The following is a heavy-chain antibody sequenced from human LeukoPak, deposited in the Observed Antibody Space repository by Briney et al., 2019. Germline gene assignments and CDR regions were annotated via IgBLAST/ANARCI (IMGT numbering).Heavy chain of an antibody. J-gene: IGHJ4*02. Sequence: ASVTVSCTASGYTFTVYYMHWVRQAPGQGLEWMGWINPNSGGTNYAQKFQGWVTMTRDTSISTAYMELSRLRSDDTAVYYCARVRAGSGWDYWGQGTLVTVSS. D-gene: IGHD6-19*01. CDR2: INPNSGGT. CDR1: GYTFTVYY. V-gene: IGHV1-2*04. CDR3: ARVRAGSGWDY.